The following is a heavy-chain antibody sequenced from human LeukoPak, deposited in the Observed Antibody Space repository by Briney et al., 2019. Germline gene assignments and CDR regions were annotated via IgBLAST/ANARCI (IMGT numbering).Heavy chain of an antibody. D-gene: IGHD6-6*01. J-gene: IGHJ5*02. V-gene: IGHV3-30*04. CDR2: ISYDGSNK. Sequence: GGSLRLSCAASGFTFSSCAMHWVRQAPGKGLERVAVISYDGSNKYYADSVKGRFTISRDNSKNTLYLQMNSLRAEDTAVYYCARDQYSSSSGWFDPWGQGTLVTVSS. CDR1: GFTFSSCA. CDR3: ARDQYSSSSGWFDP.